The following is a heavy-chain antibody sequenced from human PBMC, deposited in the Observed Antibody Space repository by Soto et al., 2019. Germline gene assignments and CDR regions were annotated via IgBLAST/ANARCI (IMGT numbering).Heavy chain of an antibody. D-gene: IGHD4-4*01. V-gene: IGHV1-18*01. CDR1: GYTFTSYG. Sequence: ASVKVSCKASGYTFTSYGISWVRQAPGQGLEWVGWIHTYNGNRNFPQKFQGRVTLTTDTSTSTAYMELRSLRSDDTAVYYCARDSDYNIAYWGQGTLVTV. CDR3: ARDSDYNIAY. CDR2: IHTYNGNR. J-gene: IGHJ4*02.